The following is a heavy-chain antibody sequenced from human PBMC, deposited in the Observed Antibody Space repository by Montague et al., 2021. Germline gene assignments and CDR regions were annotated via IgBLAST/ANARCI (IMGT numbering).Heavy chain of an antibody. CDR2: MFYGGAA. CDR3: AKQDYFVSGTSYKGFDP. V-gene: IGHV4-59*08. J-gene: IGHJ5*02. CDR1: SGSIFHAH. D-gene: IGHD3-10*01. Sequence: SETLSLTCTVSSGSIFHAHWSWVRQPPGKGLYWLVSMFYGGAASNNPSLKSRVTMSIDTSTNQFSLKLSFVTAADTAVYYCAKQDYFVSGTSYKGFDPWGQGILVTVSS.